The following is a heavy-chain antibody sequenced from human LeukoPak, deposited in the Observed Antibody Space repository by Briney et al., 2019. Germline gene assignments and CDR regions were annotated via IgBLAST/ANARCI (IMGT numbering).Heavy chain of an antibody. CDR2: IYPGDSDT. Sequence: GESLKISCKGSGYRFSNYWIGWVRQMPGKGLEWMGIIYPGDSDTRYSPSFQGQVTISADKSISTAYLQWSSLKASDTAMYYCARPRGYYYYYMDVWGSGTTVTVSS. CDR3: ARPRGYYYYYMDV. J-gene: IGHJ6*03. D-gene: IGHD3-10*01. CDR1: GYRFSNYW. V-gene: IGHV5-51*01.